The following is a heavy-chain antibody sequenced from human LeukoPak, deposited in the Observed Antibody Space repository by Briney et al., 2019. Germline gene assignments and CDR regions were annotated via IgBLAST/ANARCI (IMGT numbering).Heavy chain of an antibody. CDR3: TTDRSPFNYYGSGSYNYFDY. CDR1: GFTFSNAW. CDR2: IKSKTDGGTT. J-gene: IGHJ4*02. D-gene: IGHD3-10*01. Sequence: GGSLRLSCAASGFTFSNAWMSWVRQAPGKGLEWVGRIKSKTDGGTTDYAAPVKGRFTISRDDSKNTLYLQMNSLKTEDTAVYYCTTDRSPFNYYGSGSYNYFDYWGQGTLVTVSS. V-gene: IGHV3-15*01.